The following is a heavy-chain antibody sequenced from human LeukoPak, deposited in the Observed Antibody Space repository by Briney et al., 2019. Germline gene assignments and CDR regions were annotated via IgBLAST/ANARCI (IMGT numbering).Heavy chain of an antibody. V-gene: IGHV3-30-3*01. CDR2: ISYDGSNK. CDR3: ARDWYYGSGSQTAFDY. Sequence: PGGSLRLSCAASGFTFSTYAMHWVRQAPGKGLEWVAVISYDGSNKYYADSVKGRFTISRDNSKNTLYLQMNSLRAEDTAVYYCARDWYYGSGSQTAFDYWGQGTLVTVSS. J-gene: IGHJ4*02. D-gene: IGHD3-10*01. CDR1: GFTFSTYA.